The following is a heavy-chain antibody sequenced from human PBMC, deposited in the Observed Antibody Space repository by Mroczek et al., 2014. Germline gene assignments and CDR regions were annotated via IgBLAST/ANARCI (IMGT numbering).Heavy chain of an antibody. V-gene: IGHV4-61*02. Sequence: QVQLQESGPGLVKPSQTLSLTCTVSGGSISSGSYYWSWIRQPAGKGLEWIGRIYTSGSTNYNPSLKSRVTISVDTSKNQFSLKLSSVTAADTAVYYCARERWLQLQFDYWGQGTLVTVSS. CDR3: ARERWLQLQFDY. D-gene: IGHD5-24*01. CDR1: GGSISSGSYY. J-gene: IGHJ4*02. CDR2: IYTSGST.